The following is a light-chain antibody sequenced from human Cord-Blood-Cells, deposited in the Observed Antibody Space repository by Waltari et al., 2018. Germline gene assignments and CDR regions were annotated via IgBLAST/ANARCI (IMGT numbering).Light chain of an antibody. J-gene: IGLJ1*01. CDR2: DVS. CDR3: SSYTSSSTQV. V-gene: IGLV2-14*01. CDR1: SRDPGGYNY. Sequence: QSALTQPASVSGSPGQSITISCTGTSRDPGGYNYVPCYQPHPGKAPKLMIYDVSNRPSGVSNRFSGSKSGNTASLTISGLQAEDEADYYCSSYTSSSTQVFGTGTKVTVL.